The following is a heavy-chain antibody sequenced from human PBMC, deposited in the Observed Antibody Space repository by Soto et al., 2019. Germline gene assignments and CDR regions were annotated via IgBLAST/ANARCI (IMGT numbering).Heavy chain of an antibody. CDR2: ISGSGGST. J-gene: IGHJ4*02. V-gene: IGHV3-23*01. CDR1: GFTFSSYA. Sequence: PGGSLRLSCAASGFTFSSYAMSWVRQAPGKGLEWVSAISGSGGSTYYADSVKGRFTISRDNSKNMLYLQMNSLRAEDTAVYYCANGGAPETTVVNFWGQGTLVTVSS. D-gene: IGHD4-17*01. CDR3: ANGGAPETTVVNF.